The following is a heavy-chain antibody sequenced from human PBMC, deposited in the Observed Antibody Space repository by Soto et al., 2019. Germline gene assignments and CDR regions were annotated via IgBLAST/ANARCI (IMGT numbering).Heavy chain of an antibody. V-gene: IGHV1-18*04. CDR2: ISGKNGNT. D-gene: IGHD2-15*01. CDR3: ARVSSSIVVVPDYGMDV. Sequence: QVQLVQSGVEVKKPGASVKVSCKASGYTFISHGISWVRQAPGQGFERIGWISGKNGNTNYAQKLQGRVTLTTNTSTSTAYMELRRLRSDDTAVYYCARVSSSIVVVPDYGMDVWGQGTTVSVSS. J-gene: IGHJ6*02. CDR1: GYTFISHG.